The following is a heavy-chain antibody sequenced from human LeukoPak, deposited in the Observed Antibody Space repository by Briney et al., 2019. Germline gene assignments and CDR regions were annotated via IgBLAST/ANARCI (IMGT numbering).Heavy chain of an antibody. CDR2: IYTSGST. V-gene: IGHV4-4*07. Sequence: SETLSLTCTFSGGSISSYYWSWIRQPAGKGLEWIGRIYTSGSTNYNPSLKSRVTMSVDTSKNQFSLRLSSVTAADTAVYYCARAWGCSGGSCPSDYWGQGTLVTVSS. CDR1: GGSISSYY. J-gene: IGHJ4*02. D-gene: IGHD2-15*01. CDR3: ARAWGCSGGSCPSDY.